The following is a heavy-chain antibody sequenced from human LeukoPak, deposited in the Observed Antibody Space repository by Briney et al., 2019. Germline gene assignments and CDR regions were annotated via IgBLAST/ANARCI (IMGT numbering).Heavy chain of an antibody. V-gene: IGHV4-31*11. Sequence: SETLSLTCAVSGGSISSGTHYWNWIRQPPGQGLEWIGHIYNTGSAYYNPSLMSRVSISIDTSENQFSLKLSSVTAADTAVYYCASTHCASPSCYSYYYSGLDVWGQGTTVIVSS. J-gene: IGHJ6*02. CDR2: IYNTGSA. CDR3: ASTHCASPSCYSYYYSGLDV. CDR1: GGSISSGTHY. D-gene: IGHD2-2*01.